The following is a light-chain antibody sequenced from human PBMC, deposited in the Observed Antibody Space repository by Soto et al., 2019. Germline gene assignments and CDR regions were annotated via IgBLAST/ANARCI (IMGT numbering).Light chain of an antibody. Sequence: IVLTQSPGTLSLSPGERATLSCRASQTGSNSYLAWYQQKSAQAPRLLIYGVSTRATGIPDRFSGSGSGTEFTLTISRLEPEDFAVYYCQQYGRSPTTFGQGTKVDIK. CDR1: QTGSNSY. CDR2: GVS. CDR3: QQYGRSPTT. V-gene: IGKV3-20*01. J-gene: IGKJ1*01.